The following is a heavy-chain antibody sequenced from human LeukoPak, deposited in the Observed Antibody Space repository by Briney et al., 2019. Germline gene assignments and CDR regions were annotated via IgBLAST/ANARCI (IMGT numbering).Heavy chain of an antibody. V-gene: IGHV1-2*02. CDR1: GYTFTGYY. J-gene: IGHJ4*02. CDR3: ASSCSGGSCYSHFDY. D-gene: IGHD2-15*01. CDR2: INPNSGGT. Sequence: GASVKVSCKASGYTFTGYYMRWVRQAPGQGLEWMGWINPNSGGTNYAQKFQGRVTMTRDTSISTAYMELSRLRSDDTAVYYCASSCSGGSCYSHFDYWGQGTLVTVSS.